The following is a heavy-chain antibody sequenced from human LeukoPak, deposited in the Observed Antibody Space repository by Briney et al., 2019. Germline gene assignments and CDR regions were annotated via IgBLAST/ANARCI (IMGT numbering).Heavy chain of an antibody. V-gene: IGHV3-23*01. J-gene: IGHJ4*02. D-gene: IGHD3-10*01. CDR3: AKDAQYSFGSGIYFDY. Sequence: PGGSLRLSCAASGFTVSSNYMSWVRQAPGKGLEWVSGISGSGGSTYFADSVKGRFTISRDNSKNTLYLQMNSLRAEDTAVYYCAKDAQYSFGSGIYFDYWGQGTLVTVSS. CDR2: ISGSGGST. CDR1: GFTVSSNY.